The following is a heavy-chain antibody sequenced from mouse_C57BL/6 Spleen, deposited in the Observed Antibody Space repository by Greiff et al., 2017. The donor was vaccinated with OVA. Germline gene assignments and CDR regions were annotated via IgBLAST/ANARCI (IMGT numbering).Heavy chain of an antibody. Sequence: QVTLKVSGPGILQSSQTLSLTCSFSGFSLSTSGMGVSWIRQPSGKGLEWLAHIYWDDDKRYNPSLKSRLTISKDTSRNQVFLKITSVDTADTATYYCARSMAGYGYDGDWYFDVWGTGTTVTVSS. CDR1: GFSLSTSGMG. V-gene: IGHV8-12*01. D-gene: IGHD2-2*01. J-gene: IGHJ1*03. CDR3: ARSMAGYGYDGDWYFDV. CDR2: IYWDDDK.